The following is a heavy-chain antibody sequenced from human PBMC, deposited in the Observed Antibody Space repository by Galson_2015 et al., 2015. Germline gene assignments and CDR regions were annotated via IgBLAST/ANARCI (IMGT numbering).Heavy chain of an antibody. CDR1: GYTSTTYA. D-gene: IGHD2-15*01. V-gene: IGHV1-3*01. J-gene: IGHJ6*02. Sequence: SVKVSCKASGYTSTTYAMHWVRQAPGQRLEWMGWINAGIGNTKYSQKFQGRVTITRDTSASTAYMELSSLRSEDTAVYYCVKHRGGYRSGGTCYYGMDVWGQGTTVTVSS. CDR3: VKHRGGYRSGGTCYYGMDV. CDR2: INAGIGNT.